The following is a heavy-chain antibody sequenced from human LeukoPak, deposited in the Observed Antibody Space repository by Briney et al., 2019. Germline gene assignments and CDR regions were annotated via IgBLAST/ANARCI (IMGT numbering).Heavy chain of an antibody. Sequence: SETLSLTCTVSGGSISSYYWSWIRQPPGKGLEWIGYIYYSGSTNYNPSLKSRVTISVDTSKNQFSLKLSSVTAADTAVYYCARGGAYCGGDCYPVWGQGTLVTVSS. V-gene: IGHV4-59*08. CDR1: GGSISSYY. CDR3: ARGGAYCGGDCYPV. D-gene: IGHD2-21*01. CDR2: IYYSGST. J-gene: IGHJ4*02.